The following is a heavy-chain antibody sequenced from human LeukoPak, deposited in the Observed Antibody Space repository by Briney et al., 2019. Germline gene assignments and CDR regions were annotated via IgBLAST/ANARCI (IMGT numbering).Heavy chain of an antibody. Sequence: TGGSLRLSCAASGFTFSNYAMHWVRQAPGKGLEYVSAISSNGGSTYYANSVKGRFTISRDNSKNTLYLQMGSLRAEDMAVYYCARDPVLGSSSSYFDYWGQGTLVTVSS. J-gene: IGHJ4*02. CDR1: GFTFSNYA. CDR2: ISSNGGST. D-gene: IGHD6-6*01. V-gene: IGHV3-64*01. CDR3: ARDPVLGSSSSYFDY.